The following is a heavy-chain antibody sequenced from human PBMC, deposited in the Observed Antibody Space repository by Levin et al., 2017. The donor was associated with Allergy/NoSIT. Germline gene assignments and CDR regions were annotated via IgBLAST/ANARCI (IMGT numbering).Heavy chain of an antibody. V-gene: IGHV4-39*07. CDR1: GGSISSSSYY. CDR3: ARDHLVGGSYLCLLDY. CDR2: IYYSGST. D-gene: IGHD1-26*01. J-gene: IGHJ4*02. Sequence: PSETLSLTCTVSGGSISSSSYYWGWIRQPPGKGLEWIGSIYYSGSTYYNPSLKSRVTISVDTSKNQFSLKLSSVTAADTAVYYCARDHLVGGSYLCLLDYWGQGTLVTVSS.